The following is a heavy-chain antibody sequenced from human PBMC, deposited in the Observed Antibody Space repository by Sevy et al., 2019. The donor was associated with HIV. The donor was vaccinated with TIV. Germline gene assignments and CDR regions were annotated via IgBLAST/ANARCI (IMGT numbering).Heavy chain of an antibody. J-gene: IGHJ6*02. D-gene: IGHD5-12*01. V-gene: IGHV3-7*01. CDR3: AREGSPYDTYYYYYGMDV. CDR1: GFTFNSYW. Sequence: GVSLRLSCAASGFTFNSYWMSWVRQAQGKGLEWVANIKQDGSEKYYVDSVKGRFTISRDNSQNSLFLQMNTLRAEDTAVYYCAREGSPYDTYYYYYGMDVWGQGTTVTVSS. CDR2: IKQDGSEK.